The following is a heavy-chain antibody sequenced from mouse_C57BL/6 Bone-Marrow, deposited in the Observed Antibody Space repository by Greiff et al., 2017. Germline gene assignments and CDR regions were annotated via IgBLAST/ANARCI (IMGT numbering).Heavy chain of an antibody. Sequence: QVIVKQSGLELVSLGTSVKVPSKAPAYAFPTYLLAWLQQRLGQGFEWIGVFIHGRGGTNYNEKFKGKATLTADKSSSTAYMQLSSLTSEDSAGYFGALYGLWGTGTTVTVSS. CDR3: ALYGL. CDR2: FIHGRGGT. J-gene: IGHJ1*03. CDR1: AYAFPTYL. D-gene: IGHD1-1*01. V-gene: IGHV1-54*01.